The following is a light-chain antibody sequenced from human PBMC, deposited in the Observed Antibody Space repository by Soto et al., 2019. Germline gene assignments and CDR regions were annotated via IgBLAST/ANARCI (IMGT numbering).Light chain of an antibody. J-gene: IGKJ1*01. V-gene: IGKV3-15*01. CDR2: GAS. Sequence: EIVMKQSRATLSVSPGESATLSCRASQSVSSNLAWYQQKPGQAPRLLIYGASTRATGIPARFSGSGSGTEFTLTISSLQSEDFAVYYRQQYNNWPAFGQGTKVDIK. CDR3: QQYNNWPA. CDR1: QSVSSN.